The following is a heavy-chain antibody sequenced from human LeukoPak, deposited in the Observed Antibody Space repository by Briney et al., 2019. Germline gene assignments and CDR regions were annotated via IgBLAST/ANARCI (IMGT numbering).Heavy chain of an antibody. D-gene: IGHD2-15*01. J-gene: IGHJ4*02. CDR3: AKGYGGSCYHPDDF. V-gene: IGHV3-21*01. CDR1: GFTFSHYS. CDR2: VSSGGSYI. Sequence: GGSLRLSCAASGFTFSHYSMNWVRQAPGKGLEWVSSVSSGGSYIHYADSVKGRFTISRDNAKNSVYLQMNSLRAEDTALYYCAKGYGGSCYHPDDFWGQGTLVTVSS.